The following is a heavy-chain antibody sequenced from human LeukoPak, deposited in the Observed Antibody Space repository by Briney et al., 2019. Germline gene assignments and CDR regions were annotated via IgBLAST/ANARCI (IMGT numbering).Heavy chain of an antibody. CDR2: ISGSGGST. J-gene: IGHJ4*02. CDR1: GFTFSSYA. Sequence: GGPLRLSCAASGFTFSSYAMSWVRQAPGKGLEWVSAISGSGGSTYCADSVKGRFTISGDNSKNTLYLQMNSLRAEDTAVYYCARLNIAVAPSFDYWGQGTLVTVSS. D-gene: IGHD6-19*01. CDR3: ARLNIAVAPSFDY. V-gene: IGHV3-23*01.